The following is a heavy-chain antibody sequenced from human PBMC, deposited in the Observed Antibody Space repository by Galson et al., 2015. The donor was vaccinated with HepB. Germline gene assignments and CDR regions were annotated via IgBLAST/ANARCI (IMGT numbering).Heavy chain of an antibody. CDR2: IGSKANSYAT. D-gene: IGHD6-13*01. CDR3: TRLGNLSGYSSL. CDR1: GFSFSGSA. V-gene: IGHV3-73*01. J-gene: IGHJ4*02. Sequence: SLRLSCAASGFSFSGSAMHWVRQASGRGLEWVGRIGSKANSYATAYAASVKGRFTISRDDSKNTAYMQMNSLKTEDTAVYYCTRLGNLSGYSSLWGQGTLVTVSS.